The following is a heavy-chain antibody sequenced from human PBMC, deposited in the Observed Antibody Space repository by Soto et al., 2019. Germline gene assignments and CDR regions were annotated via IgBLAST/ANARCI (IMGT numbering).Heavy chain of an antibody. V-gene: IGHV1-18*01. CDR2: IYIDDT. D-gene: IGHD1-1*01. Sequence: ASVKVSCKASGYTFSNYGFSWMRQAPGQGLEWMGWIYIDDTKYAQNLQGRVTMTTDTSTSTIYMELRSLRSDDTAVYYCARDGDWNLDYWGQGTLVTVSS. J-gene: IGHJ4*02. CDR1: GYTFSNYG. CDR3: ARDGDWNLDY.